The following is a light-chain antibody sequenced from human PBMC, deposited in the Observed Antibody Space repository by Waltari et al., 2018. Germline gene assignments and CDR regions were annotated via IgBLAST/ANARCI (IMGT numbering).Light chain of an antibody. V-gene: IGKV1-5*03. CDR1: ENINNW. CDR2: KSS. Sequence: DNEMNQSPSTLSASVGDRVTITCWAGENINNWLAWYQQKPGKAPSLLIYKSSSLQTGVPGRFSGSGSGTEFTLTINSLQLDDSATYHCQQYRTFHWTFGQGTKVEIK. CDR3: QQYRTFHWT. J-gene: IGKJ1*01.